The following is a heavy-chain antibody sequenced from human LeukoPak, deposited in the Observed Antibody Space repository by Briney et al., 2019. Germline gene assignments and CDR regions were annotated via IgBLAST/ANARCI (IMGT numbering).Heavy chain of an antibody. D-gene: IGHD2-21*02. V-gene: IGHV3-21*01. J-gene: IGHJ4*02. Sequence: GGSLRLSCAASGFTFSSYSMNWVRQAPGKGLEWVSSISSSSSYIYYADSVKGRFTISRDNAKNSLYLQMNSLRAEDTAVYYCARDDYCGGDCYSTFEYWGQGTLVTVSS. CDR3: ARDDYCGGDCYSTFEY. CDR2: ISSSSSYI. CDR1: GFTFSSYS.